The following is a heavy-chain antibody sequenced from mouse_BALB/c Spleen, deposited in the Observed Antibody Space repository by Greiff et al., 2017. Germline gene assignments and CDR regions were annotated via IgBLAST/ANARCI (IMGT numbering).Heavy chain of an antibody. CDR2: IYHGSGST. J-gene: IGHJ2*01. D-gene: IGHD3-1*01. CDR1: GYNFTSYW. V-gene: IGHV1-55*01. Sequence: QVQLQQPGAELVKPGTSVKLSCKASGYNFTSYWINWVKLRPGQGLEWIGDIYHGSGSTNYNEKFKSKATLTVDTSSSTAYMQLSSLASEDSALYYCARKGALDYWGQGTTLTVSS. CDR3: ARKGALDY.